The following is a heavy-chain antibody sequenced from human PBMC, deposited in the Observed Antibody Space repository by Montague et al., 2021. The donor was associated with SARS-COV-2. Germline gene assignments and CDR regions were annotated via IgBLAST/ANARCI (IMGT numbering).Heavy chain of an antibody. CDR1: GASVASGNFY. V-gene: IGHV4-61*01. D-gene: IGHD6-6*01. CDR2: MYYTGHT. J-gene: IGHJ4*02. CDR3: ARSRANVPSRPGFDY. Sequence: SETLSLTCTVSGASVASGNFYWSWIRQPPGKGLEWIGYMYYTGHTNYNPSLESRVTMPADPSKNQFSLTLTSVTAADTAVYYCARSRANVPSRPGFDYWGQGALVIISS.